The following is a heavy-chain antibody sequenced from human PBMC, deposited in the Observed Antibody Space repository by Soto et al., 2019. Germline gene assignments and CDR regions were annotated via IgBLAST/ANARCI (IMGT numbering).Heavy chain of an antibody. J-gene: IGHJ4*02. V-gene: IGHV1-18*01. D-gene: IGHD3-10*01. CDR3: ARAGTPIDY. CDR1: GYTFTNFG. Sequence: QVQLVQSGAEVKKPGASVKVSCKTSGYTFTNFGLSWVRQAPGQGLEWMGWISAYNGNTNYAQNFQCRITMTTDTSTSTAYRELRSLRSDDKAVYYCARAGTPIDYWGQGNLVTVSS. CDR2: ISAYNGNT.